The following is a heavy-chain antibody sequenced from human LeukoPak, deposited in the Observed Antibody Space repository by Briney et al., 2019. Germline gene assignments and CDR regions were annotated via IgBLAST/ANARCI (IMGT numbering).Heavy chain of an antibody. D-gene: IGHD7-27*01. CDR2: INHSGST. CDR3: ARGSANWGISYNWFDP. CDR1: GGSISSGGYY. J-gene: IGHJ5*02. V-gene: IGHV4-34*01. Sequence: SQTLSLTCTVSGGSISSGGYYWSWIRQPPGRGLEWIGEINHSGSTNYNPSLKSRVTISVDTSKNQFSLKLSSVTAADTAVYYCARGSANWGISYNWFDPWGQGTLVTVSS.